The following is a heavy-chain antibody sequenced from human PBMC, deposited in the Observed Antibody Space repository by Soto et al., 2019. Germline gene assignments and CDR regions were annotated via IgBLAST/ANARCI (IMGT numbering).Heavy chain of an antibody. J-gene: IGHJ5*02. CDR3: AHIHPYYYGSGSSKYNWFDP. CDR1: GFSLSTSGVG. V-gene: IGHV2-5*02. CDR2: IYWDDDK. Sequence: QITLKESGPTLVKPTQTLTLTCTFSGFSLSTSGVGVGWIRQPPGKALEWLALIYWDDDKRYSPSLKSRLTITKDTSKNQVVLTMTNMDPVDTATYYCAHIHPYYYGSGSSKYNWFDPWGQRTLVTVST. D-gene: IGHD3-10*01.